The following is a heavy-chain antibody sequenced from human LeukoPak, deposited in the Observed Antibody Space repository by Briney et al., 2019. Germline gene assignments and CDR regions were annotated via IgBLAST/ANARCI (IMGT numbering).Heavy chain of an antibody. CDR3: ANIYCSGGSCYQMYNWFDP. V-gene: IGHV1-8*01. Sequence: ASVKVSCKAPGYTSTTYDINWVRHATGQGLEWMGWMNPNSVNTGYAQKFQGRVNMTRNTSIGTAYMELSSLRSEDTAVYYCANIYCSGGSCYQMYNWFDPWGQGTLVTVSS. CDR1: GYTSTTYD. D-gene: IGHD2-15*01. J-gene: IGHJ5*02. CDR2: MNPNSVNT.